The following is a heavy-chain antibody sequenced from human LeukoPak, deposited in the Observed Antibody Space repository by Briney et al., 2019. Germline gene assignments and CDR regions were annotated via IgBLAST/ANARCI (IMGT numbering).Heavy chain of an antibody. CDR1: GGSFSGYY. CDR2: INHSGST. Sequence: PSETLSLTCAVYGGSFSGYYWSWTRQPPGKGLEWIGEINHSGSTNYNPSLKSRVTISVDTSKNQFSLKLSSVTAADTAVYYCARFVVVPAAIPFDYWGQGTLVTVSS. V-gene: IGHV4-34*01. J-gene: IGHJ4*02. D-gene: IGHD2-2*01. CDR3: ARFVVVPAAIPFDY.